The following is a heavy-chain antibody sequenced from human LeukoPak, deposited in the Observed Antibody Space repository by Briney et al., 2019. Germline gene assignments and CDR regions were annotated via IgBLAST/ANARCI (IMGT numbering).Heavy chain of an antibody. Sequence: ASVKVSCKASGYTFTSYGISWVRQAPGQGLEWMGWISAYNGNTNYAQKFQGRVTVTRDTSISTAYMELSGLRSDDTAVYYCVRDRTKYCSSTSCPLDYWGQGTLVTVSS. V-gene: IGHV1-18*01. CDR1: GYTFTSYG. J-gene: IGHJ4*02. CDR3: VRDRTKYCSSTSCPLDY. CDR2: ISAYNGNT. D-gene: IGHD2-2*01.